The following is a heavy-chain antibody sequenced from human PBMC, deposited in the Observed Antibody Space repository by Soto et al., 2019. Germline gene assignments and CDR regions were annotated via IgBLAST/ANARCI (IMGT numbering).Heavy chain of an antibody. CDR1: GFTFSSYA. CDR2: ISYDGSNK. J-gene: IGHJ4*02. Sequence: QVQLVESGGGVVQPGRSLRLSCAASGFTFSSYAMHWVHQAPGKGLEWVAVISYDGSNKYYADSVKGRFTISRDNSKNTLYLQMNSLRAEDTAVYYCARDPYCSGGSCVDYWGQGTLVTVSS. CDR3: ARDPYCSGGSCVDY. D-gene: IGHD2-15*01. V-gene: IGHV3-30-3*01.